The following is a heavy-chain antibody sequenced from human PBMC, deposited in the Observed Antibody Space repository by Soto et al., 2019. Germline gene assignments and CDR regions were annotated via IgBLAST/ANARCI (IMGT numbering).Heavy chain of an antibody. D-gene: IGHD2-15*01. J-gene: IGHJ6*03. CDR3: ARILGYCSGGSCYYYYMDV. V-gene: IGHV2-26*01. Sequence: SGPTLVNPTETLTLTCTVSGFSLSNARMGVSWIRQPPGKALEWLAHIFSNDEKSYSTSLKSRLTISKDTSKSQVVLTMTNMDPVDTATYYCARILGYCSGGSCYYYYMDVWGKGTTVTVSS. CDR2: IFSNDEK. CDR1: GFSLSNARMG.